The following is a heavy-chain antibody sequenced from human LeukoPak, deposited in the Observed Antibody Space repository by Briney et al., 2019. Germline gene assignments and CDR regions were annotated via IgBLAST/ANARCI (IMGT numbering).Heavy chain of an antibody. CDR3: ARGLDSSSSVSLYYYYMDV. D-gene: IGHD6-6*01. CDR2: IYTSGST. Sequence: SQTLSLTCTVSGGSICSGSYYWSWIRQPAGKGLEWIGRIYTSGSTNYNPSLKSRVTISVDTSKSQFSLNLSSVTAADTAVYYCARGLDSSSSVSLYYYYMDVWGKGTTVTVSS. J-gene: IGHJ6*03. V-gene: IGHV4-61*02. CDR1: GGSICSGSYY.